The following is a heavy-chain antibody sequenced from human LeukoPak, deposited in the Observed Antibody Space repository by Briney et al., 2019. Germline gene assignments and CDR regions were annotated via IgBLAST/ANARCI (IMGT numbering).Heavy chain of an antibody. V-gene: IGHV4-59*08. Sequence: PSETLSLTCTVPGGSISSYYWSWIRQPPGKGLEWIGYIYYSGSTNYNPSLKSRVTISVDTSKNQFSLKLSSVTAADTAVYYCARHGRVSGWYYWGQGTLVTVSS. CDR3: ARHGRVSGWYY. CDR1: GGSISSYY. J-gene: IGHJ4*02. D-gene: IGHD6-19*01. CDR2: IYYSGST.